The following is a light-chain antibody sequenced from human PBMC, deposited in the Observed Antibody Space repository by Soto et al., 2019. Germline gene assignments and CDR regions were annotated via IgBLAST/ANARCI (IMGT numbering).Light chain of an antibody. CDR1: SSDVGGYNY. V-gene: IGLV2-14*01. J-gene: IGLJ2*01. CDR2: DVS. Sequence: QSALTQPASVSGSPGQSITISCTGTSSDVGGYNYVSWYQQHPGKAPKLMIYDVSNRPSGVSNRFSGSKSGNTASLTISGLQAEDEADYYCSSYTSSSTVVVGGWTKVTVL. CDR3: SSYTSSSTVV.